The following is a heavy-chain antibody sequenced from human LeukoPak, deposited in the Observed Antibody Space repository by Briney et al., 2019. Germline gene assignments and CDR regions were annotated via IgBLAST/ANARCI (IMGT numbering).Heavy chain of an antibody. J-gene: IGHJ4*02. D-gene: IGHD2-2*01. CDR1: GFTFSSYT. CDR2: ISGTGTYI. Sequence: GGSLRLSCAASGFTFSSYTMNWVRRAPGKGLEWVSSISGTGTYIYNADSVKGRFTISRDNAKNSLYLQMNSLRAEDTAVYYCARDYCSSTSCFPSGTNYFDSWGQGTPVTVSS. CDR3: ARDYCSSTSCFPSGTNYFDS. V-gene: IGHV3-21*01.